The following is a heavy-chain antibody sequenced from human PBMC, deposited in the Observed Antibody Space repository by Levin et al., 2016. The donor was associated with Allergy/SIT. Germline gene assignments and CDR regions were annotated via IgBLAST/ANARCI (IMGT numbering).Heavy chain of an antibody. D-gene: IGHD2-2*01. Sequence: GGSLRLSCAASGFTFSSYAMSWVRQAPGKGLEWVSAISGSGGSTYYADSVKGRFTISRDNSKNTLYLQMNSPRAEDTAVYYCAKVYQLLKSYDAFDIWGQGTMVTVSS. CDR2: ISGSGGST. V-gene: IGHV3-23*01. CDR1: GFTFSSYA. J-gene: IGHJ3*02. CDR3: AKVYQLLKSYDAFDI.